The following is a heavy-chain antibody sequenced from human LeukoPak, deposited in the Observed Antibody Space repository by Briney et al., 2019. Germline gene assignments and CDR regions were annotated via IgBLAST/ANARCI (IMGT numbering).Heavy chain of an antibody. V-gene: IGHV3-9*01. D-gene: IGHD5-24*01. CDR3: AKDIDVRRWLPGGCDY. Sequence: PGGSLRLSCAASGFTFDDYAMHWVRQAPGKGLEWVSGISWNSGSIGYADSVKGRFTISRDNAKNSLYLQMNSLRAEDTALYYCAKDIDVRRWLPGGCDYWGQGTLVTVSS. J-gene: IGHJ4*02. CDR1: GFTFDDYA. CDR2: ISWNSGSI.